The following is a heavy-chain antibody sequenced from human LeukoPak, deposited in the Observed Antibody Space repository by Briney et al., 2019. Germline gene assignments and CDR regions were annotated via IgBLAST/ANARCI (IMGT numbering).Heavy chain of an antibody. J-gene: IGHJ3*02. CDR3: ARDAAVREDAFDI. V-gene: IGHV3-11*01. CDR2: ISSSGSTI. CDR1: GFTFSDYY. Sequence: GGSLRLSCAASGFTFSDYYMSWIRQAPGKGLEWVAYISSSGSTIYYADSVKGRFTISRDNAKNSLYLQMNSLRAEDTAVYYCARDAAVREDAFDIWGQGTMVTVSS. D-gene: IGHD3-16*02.